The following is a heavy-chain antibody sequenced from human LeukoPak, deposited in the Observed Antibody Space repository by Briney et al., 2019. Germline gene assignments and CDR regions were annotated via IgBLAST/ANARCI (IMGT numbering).Heavy chain of an antibody. CDR3: ARGRNRSRFDP. CDR1: GGSFSGYY. V-gene: IGHV4-34*01. Sequence: SETLSLTCAVYGGSFSGYYWSWIRQPPGKGLEWIGEINHSGSTNYNPSLKSRVTISVDTSKNQFSLKLSSVTAADTAVYYCARGRNRSRFDPWGQGTLVTVSS. CDR2: INHSGST. D-gene: IGHD1-14*01. J-gene: IGHJ5*02.